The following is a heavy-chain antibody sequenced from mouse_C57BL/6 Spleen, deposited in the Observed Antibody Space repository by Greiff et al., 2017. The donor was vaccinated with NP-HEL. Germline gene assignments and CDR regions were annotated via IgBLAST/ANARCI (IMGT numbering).Heavy chain of an antibody. V-gene: IGHV5-17*01. CDR2: ISSGSSTI. Sequence: EVHLVESGGGLVKPGGSLKLSCAASGFTFSDYGMHWVRQAPEKGLEWVAYISSGSSTIYYADTVKGRFTISRDNAKNTLFLQMTSLRSEDTAMYYFAGYDDARYYAMDYWGQGTSVTVSS. D-gene: IGHD2-4*01. J-gene: IGHJ4*01. CDR1: GFTFSDYG. CDR3: AGYDDARYYAMDY.